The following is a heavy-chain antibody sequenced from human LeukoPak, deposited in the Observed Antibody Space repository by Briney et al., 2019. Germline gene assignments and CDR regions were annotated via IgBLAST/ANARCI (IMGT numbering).Heavy chain of an antibody. CDR1: GASLSSYY. CDR3: ARHRRDHDFWSGSNPTHYYYYMDV. CDR2: ISDTGKT. J-gene: IGHJ6*03. D-gene: IGHD3-3*01. Sequence: PSETLSLTCSVSGASLSSYYWDWLRQPPGKGLEWIGYISDTGKTDSNPSLKSRVSISLDTSQNQFSLKLSSVTAADTAVYYCARHRRDHDFWSGSNPTHYYYYMDVWGKGTTVTVSS. V-gene: IGHV4-59*08.